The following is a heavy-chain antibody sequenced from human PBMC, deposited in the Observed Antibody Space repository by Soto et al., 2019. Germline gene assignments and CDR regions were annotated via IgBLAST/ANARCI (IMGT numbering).Heavy chain of an antibody. V-gene: IGHV4-39*01. Sequence: TSETLCLTCTVSGGSISSSSYYWGWIRQPPGKGLEWIGSIYYSGSTYYNPSLKSRVTISVDTSKNQFSLKLSSVTAADTAVYCCARQVEYGDYVLDWFDPWGQGTLVTVSS. CDR2: IYYSGST. CDR1: GGSISSSSYY. CDR3: ARQVEYGDYVLDWFDP. J-gene: IGHJ5*02. D-gene: IGHD4-17*01.